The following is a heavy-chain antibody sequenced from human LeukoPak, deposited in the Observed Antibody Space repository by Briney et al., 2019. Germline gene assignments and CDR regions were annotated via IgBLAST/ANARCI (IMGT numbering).Heavy chain of an antibody. J-gene: IGHJ6*02. CDR2: IDPSDSYT. CDR1: GYSFTNYW. CDR3: ARSVYYYDYMDV. V-gene: IGHV5-10-1*01. Sequence: PGESLKISCKGSGYSFTNYWINWVRQMPGKGLEWMGRIDPSDSYTNYSPSFQGHVTISADKSISTVYLQWSSLKASDTAIYYCARSVYYYDYMDVWGQGTTVTVSS.